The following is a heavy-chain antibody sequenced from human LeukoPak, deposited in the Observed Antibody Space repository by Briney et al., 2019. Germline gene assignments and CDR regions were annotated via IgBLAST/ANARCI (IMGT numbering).Heavy chain of an antibody. CDR1: GFTFSSYG. CDR3: AKDREGRNYYDSSGYYLYFDY. D-gene: IGHD3-22*01. CDR2: IRYDGSNK. V-gene: IGHV3-30*02. J-gene: IGHJ4*02. Sequence: GGSLRLSCAASGFTFSSYGIHWVRQAPGKGLEWVAFIRYDGSNKYYADSVKGRFSISRDNSKNTLYLQMNSLRAEDTAVYYCAKDREGRNYYDSSGYYLYFDYWGQGTLVTVSS.